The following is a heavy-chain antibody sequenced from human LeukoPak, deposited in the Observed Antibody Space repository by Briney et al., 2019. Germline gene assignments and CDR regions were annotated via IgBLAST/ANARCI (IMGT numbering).Heavy chain of an antibody. J-gene: IGHJ5*02. CDR3: ARHRRTPKNWFDP. CDR2: IYYSGST. Sequence: SETLSLTCTVSGGSISSYYWSWIRQPPGKGLGWIGYIYYSGSTNYNPSLKSRVTISVDTSKNQFSLKLSSVTAADTAVYYCARHRRTPKNWFDPWGQGTLVTVSS. V-gene: IGHV4-59*08. CDR1: GGSISSYY.